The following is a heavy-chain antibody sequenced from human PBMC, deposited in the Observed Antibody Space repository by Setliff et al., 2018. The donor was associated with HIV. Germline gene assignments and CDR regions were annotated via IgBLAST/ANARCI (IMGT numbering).Heavy chain of an antibody. J-gene: IGHJ4*02. CDR2: VRYHGSDK. V-gene: IGHV3-30*02. CDR3: AKDSWGYHY. D-gene: IGHD7-27*01. CDR1: GFTFSSYA. Sequence: PGESLKISCSASGFTFSSYAMNWVRQAPGKGLEWVAFVRYHGSDKYYADSVKGRFTISRDNSKSTLYLQMNSLRPEDTAVYYCAKDSWGYHYWGQGTLVTVSS.